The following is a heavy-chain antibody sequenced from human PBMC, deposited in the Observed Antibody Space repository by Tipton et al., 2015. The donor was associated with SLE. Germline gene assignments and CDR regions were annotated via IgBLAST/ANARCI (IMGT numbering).Heavy chain of an antibody. J-gene: IGHJ4*02. CDR2: INHSGSA. CDR3: ARGWDYLDQAGIDY. CDR1: GGSFSGYY. Sequence: TLSLTCAVYGGSFSGYYWSWIRQPPGKGLEWIGEINHSGSANYNPSLKSRLTISVDTSKNQFSLKLSSVTAADTAVYYCARGWDYLDQAGIDYWGQGTLVTVSS. V-gene: IGHV4-34*01. D-gene: IGHD1-7*01.